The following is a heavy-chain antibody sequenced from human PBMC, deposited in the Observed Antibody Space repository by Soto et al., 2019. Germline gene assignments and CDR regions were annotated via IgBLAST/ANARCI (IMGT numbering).Heavy chain of an antibody. J-gene: IGHJ4*02. CDR1: GFTFSSYA. Sequence: EVQLLESGGGLVQPGASLRLSCEASGFTFSSYAMSWVRQAPWKGLEWVSAIIGNAGSTYYADSVKGRFTISRDNSKNTLYLHMNSLSAEDMAVYYCEKAKHRKAGGDSSGRNPPDYWGQGTLVTVSS. D-gene: IGHD3-22*01. CDR2: IIGNAGST. V-gene: IGHV3-23*01. CDR3: EKAKHRKAGGDSSGRNPPDY.